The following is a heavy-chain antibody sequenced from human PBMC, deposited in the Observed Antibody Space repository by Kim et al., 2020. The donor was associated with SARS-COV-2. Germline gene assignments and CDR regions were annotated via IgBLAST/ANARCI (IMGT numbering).Heavy chain of an antibody. Sequence: GGSLRLSCAASGFTFDDYTMHWVRQAPGKGLEWVSLISWDGGSTYYADSVKGRFTISRDNSKNSLYLQMNSLRTEDTALYYCAKDISPYSSSWGEFDYWGQGTLVTVSS. CDR1: GFTFDDYT. CDR2: ISWDGGST. V-gene: IGHV3-43*01. D-gene: IGHD6-13*01. J-gene: IGHJ4*02. CDR3: AKDISPYSSSWGEFDY.